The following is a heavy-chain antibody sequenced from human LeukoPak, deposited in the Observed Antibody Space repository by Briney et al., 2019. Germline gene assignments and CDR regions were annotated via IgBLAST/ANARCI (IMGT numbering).Heavy chain of an antibody. J-gene: IGHJ4*02. CDR3: ARYSRYFDY. Sequence: GGSLSLSCAASGFTFSSYAMSWVRQAPGKGLEWLSAIIGSGGSTYYADSVKGRFTISRDNSKNTLYLQMNSLRAEDTAVYYCARYSRYFDYWRQGTLVTVSS. CDR2: IIGSGGST. V-gene: IGHV3-23*01. CDR1: GFTFSSYA. D-gene: IGHD2-21*01.